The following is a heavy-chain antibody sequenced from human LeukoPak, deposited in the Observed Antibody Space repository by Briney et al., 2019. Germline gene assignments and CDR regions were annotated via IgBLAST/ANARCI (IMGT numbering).Heavy chain of an antibody. CDR2: IYYSGST. CDR3: ARLLTSQSDDFDI. J-gene: IGHJ3*02. CDR1: GCSISSYY. V-gene: IGHV4-59*01. Sequence: SETLSPTCTVSGCSISSYYWNWIRQPPGKGLEWSGNIYYSGSTNYNPSLHSRLTISVDTSKHQHSLKLSSVTATDTALYYCARLLTSQSDDFDIWGPGTMVTVSS. D-gene: IGHD3-9*01.